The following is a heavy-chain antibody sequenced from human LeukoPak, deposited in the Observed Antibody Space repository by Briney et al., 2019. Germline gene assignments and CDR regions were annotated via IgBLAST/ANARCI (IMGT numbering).Heavy chain of an antibody. CDR3: ARKINYRGYLY. CDR1: GYTFIDHS. J-gene: IGHJ4*02. D-gene: IGHD2-2*03. CDR2: ISPNGGGT. Sequence: ASVKVSCKASGYTFIDHSLHWVRQAPGQGLQWMGWISPNGGGTNYAQEFQGRVTMTRDTSINTAYMELSGLRSDDTAVYYCARKINYRGYLYWGQGTLVIVSS. V-gene: IGHV1-2*02.